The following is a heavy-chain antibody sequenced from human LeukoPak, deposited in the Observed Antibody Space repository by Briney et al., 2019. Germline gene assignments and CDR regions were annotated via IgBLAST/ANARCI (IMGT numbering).Heavy chain of an antibody. J-gene: IGHJ4*02. CDR2: ISGSGGST. D-gene: IGHD4-17*01. CDR3: AKDLGEGTVTTLGFGY. CDR1: GFTFSNYA. Sequence: PGGSLRLSCAASGFTFSNYAMSWVRQAPGKGLEWVSAISGSGGSTYYADSVKGRFTVSRDNSKNTLYLQMNSLRAEDTAVYYCAKDLGEGTVTTLGFGYWGQGTLVTVSS. V-gene: IGHV3-23*01.